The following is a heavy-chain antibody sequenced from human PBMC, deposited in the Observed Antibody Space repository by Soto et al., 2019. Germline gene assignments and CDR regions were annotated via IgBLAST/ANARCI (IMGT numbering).Heavy chain of an antibody. D-gene: IGHD6-19*01. CDR1: GYTFTSYG. CDR3: ARAGRYSSGWYDSYNWFDT. J-gene: IGHJ5*02. CDR2: ISAYNGNT. Sequence: ASVKVSCKASGYTFTSYGISWVRQAPGQGLEWMGWISAYNGNTNYAQKLQGRVTMTTDTSTSTAYMELRSLRSDDTAVYYCARAGRYSSGWYDSYNWFDTWGQGTLVTVSS. V-gene: IGHV1-18*04.